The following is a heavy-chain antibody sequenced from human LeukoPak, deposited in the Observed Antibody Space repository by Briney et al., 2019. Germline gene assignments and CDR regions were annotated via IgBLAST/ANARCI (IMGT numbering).Heavy chain of an antibody. CDR1: GYSFTSYW. CDR2: IYLGDSDT. CDR3: ARQRFTMRAYAGNWFDP. J-gene: IGHJ5*02. V-gene: IGHV5-51*01. D-gene: IGHD3-10*01. Sequence: GESLKISCKGSGYSFTSYWIGWVRQMPGKGLEWMGIIYLGDSDTRYHPSFQDQVTISADKSISTAYLQWSSLKASDTAMYYCARQRFTMRAYAGNWFDPWGQGTLVTVSS.